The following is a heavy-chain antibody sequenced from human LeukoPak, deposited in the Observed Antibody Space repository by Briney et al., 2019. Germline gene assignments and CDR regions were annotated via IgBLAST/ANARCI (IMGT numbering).Heavy chain of an antibody. D-gene: IGHD5-18*01. Sequence: SETLSLTCTVSGDPISSYYWSWIRQSPGKGLERLGDVFYTGSTTYNPSLKSRITISVDTSKSQFSLKLTSVTAADTAVYYCAILWAPAGPYSYFDPWGQGTQVSVSS. CDR3: AILWAPAGPYSYFDP. V-gene: IGHV4-59*12. J-gene: IGHJ5*02. CDR2: VFYTGST. CDR1: GDPISSYY.